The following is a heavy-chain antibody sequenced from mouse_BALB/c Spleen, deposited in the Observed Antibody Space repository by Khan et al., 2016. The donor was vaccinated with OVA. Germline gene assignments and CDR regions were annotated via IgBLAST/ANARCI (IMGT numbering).Heavy chain of an antibody. CDR3: ARVYGEDFDY. Sequence: VQLKQSGPGLVKPSQSLSLICTVTGYSITSDYAWNWIRQFPGNKLEWMGFISYSGNTNYNPSLKSRISITRDTSKNQFFLQLNSVTTEDTATYYCARVYGEDFDYWGQGTTLTVSS. J-gene: IGHJ2*01. V-gene: IGHV3-2*02. CDR1: GYSITSDYA. D-gene: IGHD1-1*01. CDR2: ISYSGNT.